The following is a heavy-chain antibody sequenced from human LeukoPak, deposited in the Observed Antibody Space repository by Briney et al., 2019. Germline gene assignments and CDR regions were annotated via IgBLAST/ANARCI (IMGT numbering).Heavy chain of an antibody. D-gene: IGHD2-2*01. CDR3: AKRPADIRVDWFGP. CDR1: GFTFTNYG. J-gene: IGHJ5*02. V-gene: IGHV3-23*01. Sequence: GGSLRLSCAASGFTFTNYGRNWVRQAPGKGLEWVSAISSSGGTTFYADSVKGRFTISRDNSKNTLYLQMNSLRAEDTAVYYCAKRPADIRVDWFGPWGQGTLVTVSS. CDR2: ISSSGGTT.